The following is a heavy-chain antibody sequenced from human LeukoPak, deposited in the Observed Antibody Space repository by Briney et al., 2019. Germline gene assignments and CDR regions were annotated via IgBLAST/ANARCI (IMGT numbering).Heavy chain of an antibody. J-gene: IGHJ6*02. CDR1: GFTFSSYA. CDR3: ARVGGSVYYYYYGMDV. D-gene: IGHD1-26*01. V-gene: IGHV3-64*01. CDR2: ISSNGGST. Sequence: GGSLRLSCAASGFTFSSYAMHWVRQARGKGLEYVSDISSNGGSTYYANSVKGRFTISRDNSKNTLYLQMGSLRAEDMAVYYCARVGGSVYYYYYGMDVWGQGTTVTVSS.